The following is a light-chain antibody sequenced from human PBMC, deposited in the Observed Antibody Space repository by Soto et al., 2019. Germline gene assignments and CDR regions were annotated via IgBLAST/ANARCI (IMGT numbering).Light chain of an antibody. Sequence: QPVLTQSPSASASPGASVKLTCTLSSGHSTYTIAWHQQHPGKGPRYLMRLKNDGSHTKGDGIPDRFSGSSFGAERYLTISSLQSEDEADYYCQTWDTGIQVFDAGTKLTVL. J-gene: IGLJ2*01. CDR3: QTWDTGIQV. V-gene: IGLV4-69*01. CDR1: SGHSTYT. CDR2: LKNDGSH.